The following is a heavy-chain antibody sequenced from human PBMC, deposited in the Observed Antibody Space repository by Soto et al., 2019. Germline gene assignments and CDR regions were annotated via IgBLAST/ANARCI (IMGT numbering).Heavy chain of an antibody. J-gene: IGHJ6*02. D-gene: IGHD7-27*01. V-gene: IGHV1-3*01. CDR3: ARENVGNYYYYYGMDV. CDR1: GYTFTSYA. CDR2: INAGNGNT. Sequence: ASVKVSCKASGYTFTSYAMHWVRQAPGQRLEWMGWINAGNGNTKYSQKFQGRVTITRDTSASTAYMELSSLRSEDTAVYYCARENVGNYYYYYGMDVWGQGTTVTVPS.